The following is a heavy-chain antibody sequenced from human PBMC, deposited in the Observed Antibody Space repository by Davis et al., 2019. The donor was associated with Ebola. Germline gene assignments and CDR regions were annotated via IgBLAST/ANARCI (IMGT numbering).Heavy chain of an antibody. Sequence: GESLKISCAASGFTFSSYWMHWVRQAPGKGLECVSVIYSGGSTYYADSVKGRFTISRDNSKNTMYLQMNSLRVDDTAIYYCTRGRGGSSWEVLWGQGTLVTVSS. CDR2: IYSGGST. CDR3: TRGRGGSSWEVL. CDR1: GFTFSSYW. D-gene: IGHD6-13*01. V-gene: IGHV3-53*01. J-gene: IGHJ1*01.